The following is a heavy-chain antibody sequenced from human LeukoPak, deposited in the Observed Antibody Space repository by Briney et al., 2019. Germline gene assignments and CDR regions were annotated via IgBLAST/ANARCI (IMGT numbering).Heavy chain of an antibody. V-gene: IGHV4-39*01. CDR1: GGSISSSSYY. CDR3: ARSDSSGYNDAFDI. J-gene: IGHJ3*02. Sequence: SETLSLTCTVSGGSISSSSYYWGWIRQPPGKGLEWIGSIYYSGSTYYNPSLKSRVTISVDTSKNQFSLKLSSVTAADTAVYYCARSDSSGYNDAFDIWGQGTMVTVSS. CDR2: IYYSGST. D-gene: IGHD3-22*01.